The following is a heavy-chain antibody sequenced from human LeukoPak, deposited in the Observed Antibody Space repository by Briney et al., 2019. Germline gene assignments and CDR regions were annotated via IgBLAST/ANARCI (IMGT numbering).Heavy chain of an antibody. CDR2: ISGSGGST. CDR3: AKELYCSSTSCYGFDN. V-gene: IGHV3-23*01. Sequence: GGSLRLSCAASGFTFSSYAMSWVPQATGKGLEWVSAISGSGGSTYYADSVKGRFTISRDNSKNTLSLQMNSLRAEDTAVYYCAKELYCSSTSCYGFDNWGQGTLVTVSS. J-gene: IGHJ5*02. D-gene: IGHD2-2*01. CDR1: GFTFSSYA.